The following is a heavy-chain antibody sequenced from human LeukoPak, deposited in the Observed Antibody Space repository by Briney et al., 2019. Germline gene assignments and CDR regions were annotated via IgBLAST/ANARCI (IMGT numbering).Heavy chain of an antibody. V-gene: IGHV3-30*03. J-gene: IGHJ5*02. D-gene: IGHD3-10*01. CDR3: AGKPYNVGTYYNNWFDP. CDR2: ISNHGSNR. CDR1: GFTFSSYG. Sequence: PGGSLRLSCAASGFTFSSYGFHWVRQSPGKGLEWVAVISNHGSNRYYADSVKGRFTISRDNSENTVFLQMNSLRPEDTALYYCAGKPYNVGTYYNNWFDPWGLGTLVTVSS.